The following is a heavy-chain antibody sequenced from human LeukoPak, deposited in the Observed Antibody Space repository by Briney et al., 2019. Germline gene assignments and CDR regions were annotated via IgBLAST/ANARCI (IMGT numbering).Heavy chain of an antibody. J-gene: IGHJ4*02. CDR3: ARLKSVPAAITPFVDY. CDR1: GGSISSGDYY. V-gene: IGHV4-61*08. D-gene: IGHD2-2*02. Sequence: SETLSLTCTVSGGSISSGDYYWSWIRQPPGKGLEWIGYIYYSGSTNYNPSLKSRVTISVDTSKNQFSLKLSSVTAADTAVYYCARLKSVPAAITPFVDYWGQGTLVTVSS. CDR2: IYYSGST.